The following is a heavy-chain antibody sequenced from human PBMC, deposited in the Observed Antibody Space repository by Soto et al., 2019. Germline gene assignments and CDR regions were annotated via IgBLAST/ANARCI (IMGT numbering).Heavy chain of an antibody. D-gene: IGHD2-2*01. Sequence: GGSLRPSCAASGFTVSNYAMNGVRQAPGKGLEGVSGIGGGSGDSTFYAASVKGRFTISRDDSKNTLHLQMNSLRTEDTAVYYCAKNQPSWATRAAFDYWGQGTLVPVSS. V-gene: IGHV3-23*01. J-gene: IGHJ4*02. CDR3: AKNQPSWATRAAFDY. CDR2: IGGGSGDST. CDR1: GFTVSNYA.